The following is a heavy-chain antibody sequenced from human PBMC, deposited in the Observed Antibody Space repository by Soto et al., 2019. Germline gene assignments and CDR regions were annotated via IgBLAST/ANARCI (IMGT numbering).Heavy chain of an antibody. V-gene: IGHV3-7*01. CDR3: ARDGLRFLEWLLQDYYYYGMDV. D-gene: IGHD3-3*01. Sequence: LRLSCAASGFTFSSYWMSWVRQAPGKGLEWVANIKQDGSEKYYVDSVKGRFTISRDNAKNSLYLQMNSLRAEDTAVYYCARDGLRFLEWLLQDYYYYGMDVWGQGTTVTVSS. CDR1: GFTFSSYW. CDR2: IKQDGSEK. J-gene: IGHJ6*02.